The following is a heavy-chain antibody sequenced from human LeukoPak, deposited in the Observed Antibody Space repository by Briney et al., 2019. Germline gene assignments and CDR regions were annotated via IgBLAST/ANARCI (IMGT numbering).Heavy chain of an antibody. V-gene: IGHV3-23*01. CDR1: GFTFSSYA. J-gene: IGHJ4*02. CDR2: ISGSDGST. CDR3: AKHPWTGSYYATFDY. D-gene: IGHD3-10*01. Sequence: PGGSLRLSCAASGFTFSSYAMSWVRQAPGKGLEWVSAISGSDGSTYYADSVKGRFTISRDNSKNTLYLQMNSLRAEDTAVYYCAKHPWTGSYYATFDYWGQGTLVTVSS.